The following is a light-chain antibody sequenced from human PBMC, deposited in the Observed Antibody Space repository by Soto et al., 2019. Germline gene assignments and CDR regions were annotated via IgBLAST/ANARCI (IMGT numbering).Light chain of an antibody. V-gene: IGKV1-27*01. Sequence: DIQMTQSPSSLSASVGDRVTITCRASQGISNYLDWYQQKPGKVTKLLIYAASTLQSGVPSRFSGSGSGTDFTLTISSLQPEDVATYYCQKYNSAPPWTFGQGTKVEIK. CDR3: QKYNSAPPWT. J-gene: IGKJ1*01. CDR2: AAS. CDR1: QGISNY.